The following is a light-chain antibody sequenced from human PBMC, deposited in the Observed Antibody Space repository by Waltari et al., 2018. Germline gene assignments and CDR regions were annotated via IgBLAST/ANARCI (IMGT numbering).Light chain of an antibody. CDR2: DAS. J-gene: IGKJ5*01. CDR1: QSVSSS. CDR3: QQRINWPIT. V-gene: IGKV3-11*01. Sequence: EIVLTQSPATLSFSPGERATLSCTASQSVSSSLAGYQQKPGPAPRLLIYDASNRATGIPARFSGSGSGTDFTLTISSLEPEDFVVYYCQQRINWPITFGQGTRLEIK.